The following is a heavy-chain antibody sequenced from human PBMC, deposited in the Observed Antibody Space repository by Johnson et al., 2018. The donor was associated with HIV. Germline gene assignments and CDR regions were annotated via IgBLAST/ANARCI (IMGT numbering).Heavy chain of an antibody. Sequence: VQLVEFGGGLVQPGGSLRLSCAVSGFTFSNHHMTWVRQAPGKGLEWVANIKQDGNDKYYVDSVKGRFTISRDNAKNSLYLQMNSLRVDDTAVYYCARASGFDMWGQGTMVTVSS. CDR1: GFTFSNHH. D-gene: IGHD1-26*01. V-gene: IGHV3-7*01. CDR3: ARASGFDM. CDR2: IKQDGNDK. J-gene: IGHJ3*02.